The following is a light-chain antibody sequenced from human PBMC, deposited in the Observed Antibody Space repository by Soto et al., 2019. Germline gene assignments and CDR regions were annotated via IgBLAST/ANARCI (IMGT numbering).Light chain of an antibody. CDR1: SSDVGGYNY. J-gene: IGLJ1*01. CDR3: SSYTTADTYV. V-gene: IGLV2-14*01. CDR2: EVS. Sequence: QSALTQPASVSGSPGQSITISCTGTSSDVGGYNYVSWSQQHPGKAPKLIIYEVSNRPSGVSNRFSSSKSGNTASLTISGLQAEDEADYYCSSYTTADTYVFGTGTKLTVL.